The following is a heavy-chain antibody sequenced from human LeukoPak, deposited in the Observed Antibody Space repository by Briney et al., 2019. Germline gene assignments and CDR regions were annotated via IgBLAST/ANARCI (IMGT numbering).Heavy chain of an antibody. CDR3: AKSRWETYAVRAFDI. J-gene: IGHJ3*02. D-gene: IGHD1-26*01. CDR2: ISSSSSTI. CDR1: GFTFSSNY. V-gene: IGHV3-48*01. Sequence: GGSLRLSCAASGFTFSSNYMSWVRQAPGKGLEWVSYISSSSSTIYYADSVKGRFTISRDNPKNALYLQMNSLRAEDTAVYYCAKSRWETYAVRAFDIWGQGTMVTVSS.